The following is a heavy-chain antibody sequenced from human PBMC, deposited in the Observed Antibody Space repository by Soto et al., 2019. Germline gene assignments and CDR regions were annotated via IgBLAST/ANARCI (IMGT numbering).Heavy chain of an antibody. CDR1: GYSFTSYW. J-gene: IGHJ4*02. CDR3: ARMDCSGGSCYPFDY. CDR2: IYPGGSDT. V-gene: IGHV5-51*01. D-gene: IGHD2-15*01. Sequence: PGESLKISCKGSGYSFTSYWIGWVRQMPGKGLEWMGIIYPGGSDTRYSPSFQGQVTISADKSISTAYLQWSSLKASDTAMYYCARMDCSGGSCYPFDYWGQGTLVTVSS.